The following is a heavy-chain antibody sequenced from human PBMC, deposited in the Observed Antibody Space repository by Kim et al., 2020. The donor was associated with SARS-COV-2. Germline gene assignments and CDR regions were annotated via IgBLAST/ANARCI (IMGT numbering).Heavy chain of an antibody. D-gene: IGHD2-15*01. V-gene: IGHV3-9*01. CDR3: AKLALAYCSGGSCYGMDV. CDR1: GFTFDDYA. CDR2: ISWNSGSI. J-gene: IGHJ6*01. Sequence: GGSLRLSCAASGFTFDDYAMHWVRQAPGKGLEWVSGISWNSGSIGYADSVKGRFTISRDNAKNSLYLQMNSLRAEDTALYYCAKLALAYCSGGSCYGMDV.